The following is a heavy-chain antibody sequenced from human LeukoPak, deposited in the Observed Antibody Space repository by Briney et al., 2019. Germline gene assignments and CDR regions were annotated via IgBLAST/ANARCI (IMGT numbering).Heavy chain of an antibody. J-gene: IGHJ6*02. D-gene: IGHD3-3*01. Sequence: GASVKVSCKASGYTFTGYYMHWVRQAPGQGLEWMGWINPNSGGTNYAQKFQGRVTMTRDTSISTAYMELSRLRSYDTAVYYCARGPVWIFGVVIGFGSGSYPDHGYYYGMDVWGQGTTVTVSS. CDR1: GYTFTGYY. CDR2: INPNSGGT. CDR3: ARGPVWIFGVVIGFGSGSYPDHGYYYGMDV. V-gene: IGHV1-2*02.